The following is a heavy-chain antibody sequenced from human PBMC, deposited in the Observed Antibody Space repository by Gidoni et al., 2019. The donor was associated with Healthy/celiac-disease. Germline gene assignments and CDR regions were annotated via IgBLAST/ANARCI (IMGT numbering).Heavy chain of an antibody. CDR2: ISSSGRTI. V-gene: IGHV3-11*01. CDR3: ASTTFYGDYGSDY. Sequence: QVQLVESGGGLGKPGGSRRRSCAASGFTFSDYYMGWIRQAPGKGLEWVSYISSSGRTIYYADSVKGRFTISRDNAKNSLYLQMNSLRAEDTAVYYCASTTFYGDYGSDYWGQGTLVTVSS. D-gene: IGHD4-17*01. J-gene: IGHJ4*02. CDR1: GFTFSDYY.